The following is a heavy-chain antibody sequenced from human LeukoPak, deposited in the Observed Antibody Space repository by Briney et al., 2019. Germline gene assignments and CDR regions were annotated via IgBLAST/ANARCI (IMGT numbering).Heavy chain of an antibody. CDR3: AREVVRRHGDRGCAFDI. D-gene: IGHD4-17*01. Sequence: SETLSLTCTVSGGSISRYYWSWIRQPSGKGLEWIGYIYYSGSTNYNPSLKSRVTISVDTSKNQFSLKLSSVTAADTAVYYCAREVVRRHGDRGCAFDIWGQGTMVTVSS. V-gene: IGHV4-59*01. CDR1: GGSISRYY. CDR2: IYYSGST. J-gene: IGHJ3*02.